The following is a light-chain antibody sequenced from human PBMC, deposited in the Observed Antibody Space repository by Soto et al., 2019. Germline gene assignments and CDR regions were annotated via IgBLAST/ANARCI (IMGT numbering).Light chain of an antibody. V-gene: IGKV3-20*01. CDR1: QSVNSRY. CDR3: QQYENSPRT. J-gene: IGKJ4*02. Sequence: EIVLTQSPGTLSLSPGERATLSCRASQSVNSRYLAWYQQTPGEAPMLLNYGSSSRATGIPDWFSGSGSGTDFTLTSSREEPEDAAVYYCQQYENSPRTFGGGTKVEIK. CDR2: GSS.